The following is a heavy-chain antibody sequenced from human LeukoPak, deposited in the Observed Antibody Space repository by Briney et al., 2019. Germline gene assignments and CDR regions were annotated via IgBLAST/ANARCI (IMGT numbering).Heavy chain of an antibody. CDR1: GFTFSSNA. V-gene: IGHV3-23*01. Sequence: AGGSLRLSCGASGFTFSSNAMYWVRQAPGKGLEWVSAISDNGRSTYYADSVEGRFTISRDKSKNTLYLQMNSLRAEDTAVYYCAKDLAGTTSFDYWGQGTLVTVSS. D-gene: IGHD1-7*01. J-gene: IGHJ4*02. CDR2: ISDNGRST. CDR3: AKDLAGTTSFDY.